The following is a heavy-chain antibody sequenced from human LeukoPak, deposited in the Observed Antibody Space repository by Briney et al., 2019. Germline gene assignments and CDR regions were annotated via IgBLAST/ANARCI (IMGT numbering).Heavy chain of an antibody. CDR2: INSDGSST. Sequence: PGGSLRLSCAASGFAFSSYWMHWVRQAPGKGLVWVSRINSDGSSTSYADSVKGRFTISRDNAKNTLYLQMNSLGAKDTAVYYCARGSGGDADYWGQGTLVTVSS. V-gene: IGHV3-74*01. CDR1: GFAFSSYW. CDR3: ARGSGGDADY. J-gene: IGHJ4*02. D-gene: IGHD2-21*02.